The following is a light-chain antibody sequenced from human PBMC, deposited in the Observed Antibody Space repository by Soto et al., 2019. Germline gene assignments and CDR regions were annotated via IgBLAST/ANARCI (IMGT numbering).Light chain of an antibody. V-gene: IGLV2-8*01. Sequence: QSALTQPPSASGSPRQSVTISCTGTSSDVGGYNYVSWYQQHPGKAPKLTIYEVSKRPSGVPDRFSGSKSGNTASLTVSGLQAEDEADYYCSSYAGSSSYVFGTGTKLTVL. J-gene: IGLJ1*01. CDR1: SSDVGGYNY. CDR3: SSYAGSSSYV. CDR2: EVS.